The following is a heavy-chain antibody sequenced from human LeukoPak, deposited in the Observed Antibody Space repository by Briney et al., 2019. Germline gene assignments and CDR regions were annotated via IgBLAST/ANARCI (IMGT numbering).Heavy chain of an antibody. D-gene: IGHD1-26*01. CDR3: ARDSGSYQNDAFDI. Sequence: GGSLRLSCAASGFTFSSYWMGWVRQAPGKGLEWVANIKQDGSEKYYVDSVKGRFTISRDNAKNSLYLQMNSLRAEDTAVYYCARDSGSYQNDAFDIWGQGTMVTVSS. J-gene: IGHJ3*02. V-gene: IGHV3-7*01. CDR1: GFTFSSYW. CDR2: IKQDGSEK.